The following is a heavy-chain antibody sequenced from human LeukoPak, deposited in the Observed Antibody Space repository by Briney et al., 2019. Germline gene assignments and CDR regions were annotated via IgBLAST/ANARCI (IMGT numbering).Heavy chain of an antibody. CDR2: ISGSGGST. CDR3: AKDPMASWELLGSY. J-gene: IGHJ4*02. Sequence: GGSLRLSCAASGFTFSSYGMSWVRQAPGKGLEWVSAISGSGGSTYYADSVKGRFTISRDNSKNTLYLQMNSLRAEDTAVYYCAKDPMASWELLGSYWGQGTLVTVSS. CDR1: GFTFSSYG. V-gene: IGHV3-23*01. D-gene: IGHD1-26*01.